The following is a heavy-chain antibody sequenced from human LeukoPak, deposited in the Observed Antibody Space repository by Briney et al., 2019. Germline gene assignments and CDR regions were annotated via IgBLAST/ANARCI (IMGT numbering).Heavy chain of an antibody. D-gene: IGHD3-22*01. V-gene: IGHV4-61*10. CDR1: GGSISSGSYY. J-gene: IGHJ4*02. CDR3: ARSWGGYYDSSGYFRY. Sequence: SQTLSLTCTVPGGSISSGSYYWSWIRQPAGKGLEWIGYIYYSGSTNYNPSLKSRVTISVDTSKNQFSLKLSSVTAADTAVYYCARSWGGYYDSSGYFRYWGQGTLVTVSS. CDR2: IYYSGST.